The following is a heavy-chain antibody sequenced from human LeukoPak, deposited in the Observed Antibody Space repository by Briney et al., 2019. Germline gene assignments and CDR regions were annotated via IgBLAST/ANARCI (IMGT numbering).Heavy chain of an antibody. CDR3: GYYDSSGRLSS. CDR1: GYSIDSGYY. D-gene: IGHD3-22*01. V-gene: IGHV4-38-2*02. J-gene: IGHJ5*02. Sequence: SETLSLTCTVSGYSIDSGYYWGWIRQPPGRGLEWVGSIYHTGSTYYNPSLESRLTISLDTSKNHSSLRLNSVTAADTAVYFCGYYDSSGRLSSWGQGTLVAVSS. CDR2: IYHTGST.